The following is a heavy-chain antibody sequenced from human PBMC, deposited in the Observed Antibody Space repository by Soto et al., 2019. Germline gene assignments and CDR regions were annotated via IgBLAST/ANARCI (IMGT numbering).Heavy chain of an antibody. Sequence: EVQLVESGGGLVQPGGSLRLSCAASGFTFSNYDMHWVRQVPGKGLEWVSTVGTAGDTDYPGSVKGRFTISRENAKNSLYLQMNSLRAGDTAVYYCARSPKNYYHYGMDVWGQGTTVTVSS. CDR2: VGTAGDT. CDR1: GFTFSNYD. CDR3: ARSPKNYYHYGMDV. J-gene: IGHJ6*02. V-gene: IGHV3-13*01.